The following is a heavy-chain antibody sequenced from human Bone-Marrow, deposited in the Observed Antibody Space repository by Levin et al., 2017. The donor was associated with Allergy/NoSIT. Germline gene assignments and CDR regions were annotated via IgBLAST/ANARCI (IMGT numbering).Heavy chain of an antibody. CDR2: VNGYSGNT. CDR3: ARPSGTINLVRGVLGY. J-gene: IGHJ4*02. CDR1: GYTFSDYA. V-gene: IGHV1-18*01. D-gene: IGHD3-10*01. Sequence: ASVKVSCEASGYTFSDYAITWVRQAPGQGLEWLGWVNGYSGNTNYAQNFQGRLTLTRDTSTNTAYMELRSLRSDDTAIYFCARPSGTINLVRGVLGYWGQGTLVTVSS.